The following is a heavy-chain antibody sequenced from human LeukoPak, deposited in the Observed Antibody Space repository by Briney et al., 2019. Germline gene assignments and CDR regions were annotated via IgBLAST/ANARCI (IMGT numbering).Heavy chain of an antibody. V-gene: IGHV1-2*02. CDR2: FNPNSGGT. Sequence: ASVKVSCKASGYTFTGYYMHWVRQAPGQGLEWMGWFNPNSGGTNYAQKFQGRVTMTRDTSISTAYMELSRLRSDDTAVYYCAREDSGSYGTSFDYWGQGTLVTVSS. CDR3: AREDSGSYGTSFDY. CDR1: GYTFTGYY. D-gene: IGHD1-26*01. J-gene: IGHJ4*02.